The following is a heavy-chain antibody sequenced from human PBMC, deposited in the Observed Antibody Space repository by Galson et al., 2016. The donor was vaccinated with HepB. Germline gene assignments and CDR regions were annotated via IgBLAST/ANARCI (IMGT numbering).Heavy chain of an antibody. V-gene: IGHV3-23*01. CDR2: IGGSGDGT. D-gene: IGHD3-10*01. Sequence: SLRLSCAASGFTFSSYAMTWVRQAPGKGLEWVSAIGGSGDGTYYADSVKGRFTISRDNSKDTLYLEMNSLRAEDTAVYFCAKRALHNGSGIDYWGQGILVTVSS. CDR1: GFTFSSYA. J-gene: IGHJ4*02. CDR3: AKRALHNGSGIDY.